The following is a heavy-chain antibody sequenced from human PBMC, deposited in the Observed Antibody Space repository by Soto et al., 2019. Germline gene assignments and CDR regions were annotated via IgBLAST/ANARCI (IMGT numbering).Heavy chain of an antibody. D-gene: IGHD4-17*01. J-gene: IGHJ6*03. Sequence: QVQLVESGGGVVQPGRSLRLSCAASGFTFSSYGMHWVRQAPGKGLEWVAVIWYDGSNKYYADSVKGRFTISRDNSKNTLYLQMNSLRAEDTAGYYCARGRLTTTVTTVGDYYYYMDVWGKGTTVTVSS. CDR3: ARGRLTTTVTTVGDYYYYMDV. CDR2: IWYDGSNK. V-gene: IGHV3-33*01. CDR1: GFTFSSYG.